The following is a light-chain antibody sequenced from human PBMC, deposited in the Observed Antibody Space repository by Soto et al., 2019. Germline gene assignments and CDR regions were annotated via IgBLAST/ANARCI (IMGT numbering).Light chain of an antibody. V-gene: IGLV2-14*01. Sequence: QSALTQPASVSGSPGQSITISCTGTSSDVGGYNYVSWYQHHPGKAPKLMIYEVSNRPSGVSDRFSGSRSGNTASLTISGLEAEDESDYYCISYTSGSTWVFGGGTQLTVL. CDR2: EVS. J-gene: IGLJ3*02. CDR1: SSDVGGYNY. CDR3: ISYTSGSTWV.